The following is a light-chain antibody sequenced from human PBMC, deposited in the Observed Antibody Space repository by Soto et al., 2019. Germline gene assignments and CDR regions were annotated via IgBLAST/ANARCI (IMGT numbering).Light chain of an antibody. J-gene: IGKJ5*01. Sequence: IVLTQSPATLSLSPGERGTLSCRASQSVSSFLAWYQQRPGQAPRLLIYDASNRATGIPARFTGSGSGTDFTLTISSLEPEDFAVYYCQQRGDWLTFGQGTRLEI. CDR2: DAS. V-gene: IGKV3-11*01. CDR1: QSVSSF. CDR3: QQRGDWLT.